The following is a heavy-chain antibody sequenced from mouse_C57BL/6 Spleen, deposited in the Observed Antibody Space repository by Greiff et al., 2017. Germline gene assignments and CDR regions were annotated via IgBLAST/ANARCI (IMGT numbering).Heavy chain of an antibody. Sequence: VQLQQSGPELVKPGASVTISCKASGYSFTGYYMNWVKQSPEKSLEWIGEISPSTGGTTYNQKFKAKATLTVDKSSSTAYMQLKSLTSEDSAVYYCARRYYYGSSVYFDYWGQGTTLTVSS. D-gene: IGHD1-1*01. CDR1: GYSFTGYY. V-gene: IGHV1-42*01. CDR3: ARRYYYGSSVYFDY. J-gene: IGHJ2*01. CDR2: ISPSTGGT.